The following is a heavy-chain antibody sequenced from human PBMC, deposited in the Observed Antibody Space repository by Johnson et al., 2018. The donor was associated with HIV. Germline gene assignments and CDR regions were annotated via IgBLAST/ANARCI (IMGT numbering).Heavy chain of an antibody. V-gene: IGHV3-66*01. Sequence: VQLVESGGGLVQPGGSLRLSCAASGFTVSSNYMSWVRQAPGKGLEWVSVIYSGGSTYYADSVKGRFTISRDNSKNTLYLQMNSLRAEDTAVYYCAKSIAAAGTNAFDFWGQGTMVTVSS. J-gene: IGHJ3*01. CDR2: IYSGGST. D-gene: IGHD6-13*01. CDR3: AKSIAAAGTNAFDF. CDR1: GFTVSSNY.